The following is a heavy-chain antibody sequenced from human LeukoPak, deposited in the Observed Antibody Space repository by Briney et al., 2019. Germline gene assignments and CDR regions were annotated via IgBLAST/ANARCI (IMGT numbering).Heavy chain of an antibody. J-gene: IGHJ4*02. D-gene: IGHD3-10*01. CDR1: GYTFTSYG. Sequence: ASVKVSCKASGYTFTSYGISWLRPAPAQGLEWVGWISAYNGNTNYAQKLQGRVTMTTDTSTSTAYMELRSLRSDDTAVYYCARVDEYYYGSGSAFDYWGQGTRVTVSS. V-gene: IGHV1-18*01. CDR2: ISAYNGNT. CDR3: ARVDEYYYGSGSAFDY.